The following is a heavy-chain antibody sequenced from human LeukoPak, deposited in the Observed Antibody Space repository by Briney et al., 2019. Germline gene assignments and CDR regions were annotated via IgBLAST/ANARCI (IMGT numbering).Heavy chain of an antibody. Sequence: GASVKVSCKASGGTFSSYAISWVRQAPGQGLEWMGGIIPIFGTANYAQKFQGRVTITADESTSTAYMELSSLRSEDTAVYYCAGRSSFDAPAATWGQGTLVTVSS. CDR3: AGRSSFDAPAAT. CDR1: GGTFSSYA. J-gene: IGHJ5*02. V-gene: IGHV1-69*13. D-gene: IGHD2-2*01. CDR2: IIPIFGTA.